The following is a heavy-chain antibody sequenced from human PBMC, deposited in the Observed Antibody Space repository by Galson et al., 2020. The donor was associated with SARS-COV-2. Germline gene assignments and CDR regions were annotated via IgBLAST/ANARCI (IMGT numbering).Heavy chain of an antibody. V-gene: IGHV3-7*01. CDR1: GFTFSDYW. CDR2: IKPDGSKR. CDR3: VRAITSSTAY. J-gene: IGHJ4*02. Sequence: QLGGSLRLSCAASGFTFSDYWLSWVRQAPEKGLEWVASIKPDGSKRSYVDSVRGRFTISRNNADNSLYLQMDSLRAEDTAVYYCVRAITSSTAYWGQGTLVTVSS. D-gene: IGHD3-16*01.